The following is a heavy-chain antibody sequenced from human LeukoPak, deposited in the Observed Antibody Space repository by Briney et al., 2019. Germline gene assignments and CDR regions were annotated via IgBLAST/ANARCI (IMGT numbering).Heavy chain of an antibody. CDR3: ASRWTVAMTEKVFYDSSGYPY. D-gene: IGHD3-22*01. V-gene: IGHV1-18*01. Sequence: ASVKVSCKASGYTFTSYGISWVRQAPGQGLEWMGWISAYNGNTNYAQKLQGRVTMTTDTSTDTAYMELSSLRSEDTAVYYCASRWTVAMTEKVFYDSSGYPYWGQGTLVTVSS. CDR2: ISAYNGNT. J-gene: IGHJ4*02. CDR1: GYTFTSYG.